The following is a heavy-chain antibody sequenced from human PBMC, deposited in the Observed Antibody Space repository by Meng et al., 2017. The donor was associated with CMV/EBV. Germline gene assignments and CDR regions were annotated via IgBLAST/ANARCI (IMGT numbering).Heavy chain of an antibody. J-gene: IGHJ4*02. CDR3: AKDSDHRYFDY. CDR1: GFTFSSYG. D-gene: IGHD1-14*01. CDR2: LRYDGRNK. Sequence: GESLKISCAASGFTFSSYGMHWVRPAPGKGLEWVAFLRYDGRNKSSADSVKGRFTISRDPSKNTLYLHMNSLRAEDTAVYYCAKDSDHRYFDYWGQGTLVTVSS. V-gene: IGHV3-30*02.